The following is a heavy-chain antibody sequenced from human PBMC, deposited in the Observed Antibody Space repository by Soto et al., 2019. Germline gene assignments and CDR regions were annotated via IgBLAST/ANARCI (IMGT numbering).Heavy chain of an antibody. CDR2: FDPEDGET. V-gene: IGHV1-24*01. CDR3: ATAQHYYYYYGMDV. Sequence: QVQLVQSGVEVKKPGASVKVSCKVSGYTLTELYMHWVRQAPGKGLEWMGGFDPEDGETIYAQKFQGRVTMTEDTSTDTAYMELSSLRSEDTAVYYCATAQHYYYYYGMDVWGQGTTVTVSS. J-gene: IGHJ6*02. CDR1: GYTLTELY.